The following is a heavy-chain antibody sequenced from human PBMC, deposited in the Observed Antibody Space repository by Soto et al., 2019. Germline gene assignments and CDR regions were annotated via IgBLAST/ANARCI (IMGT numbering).Heavy chain of an antibody. CDR3: ARGGSYYDFWSGIPYYYYGMAV. Sequence: GASVKVSCKASGYTFTSYGISWVRQAPGQGLGWMGWTSAYNGNTNYAQKLQGRVTMTTDTSTSTAYMELRSLRSDDTAVYYCARGGSYYDFWSGIPYYYYGMAVWGQGTTFTVS. CDR2: TSAYNGNT. D-gene: IGHD3-3*01. CDR1: GYTFTSYG. J-gene: IGHJ6*02. V-gene: IGHV1-18*04.